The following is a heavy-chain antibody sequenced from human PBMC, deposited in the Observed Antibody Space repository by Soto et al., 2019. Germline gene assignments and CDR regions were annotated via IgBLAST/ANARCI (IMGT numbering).Heavy chain of an antibody. CDR3: VLSGYNSGWYPNHYYLNY. D-gene: IGHD6-19*01. J-gene: IGHJ4*02. CDR1: GFTFSDYW. CDR2: IKKDGSDK. Sequence: EVQLVESGGGLVQPGGSLRLSCAASGFTFSDYWMSWVRQAPGKGLEWVANIKKDGSDKNYVDSVKGRFTISRDNAKNSLYLQMNSLRAEDTAVYYCVLSGYNSGWYPNHYYLNYWGQGTLVTVSS. V-gene: IGHV3-7*05.